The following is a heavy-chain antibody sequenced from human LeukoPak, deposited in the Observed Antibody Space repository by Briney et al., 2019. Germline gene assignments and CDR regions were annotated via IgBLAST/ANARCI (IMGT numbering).Heavy chain of an antibody. J-gene: IGHJ6*04. CDR3: ARGLYCSGINCYNGMDV. CDR2: INGDGSST. CDR1: GFTFSSYY. Sequence: PGGSLRLSCAASGFTFSSYYIHWVRQAPGKGLEWVSRINGDGSSTRYADSVKGRFTISRDNAKNTVYLQMNSLRVEDTAVYSCARGLYCSGINCYNGMDVWDKGTTVTVSS. V-gene: IGHV3-74*01. D-gene: IGHD2-15*01.